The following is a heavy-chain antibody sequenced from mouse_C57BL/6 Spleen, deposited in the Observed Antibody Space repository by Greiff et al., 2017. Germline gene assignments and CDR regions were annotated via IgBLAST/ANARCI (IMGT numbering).Heavy chain of an antibody. V-gene: IGHV5-6*01. Sequence: EVLLVESGGDLVKPGGSLKLSCAASGFTFSSYGMSWVRQTPDKRLEWVATISSGGSYTYYPDSVKGRFTISRDNAKNTLYLQRSSLKSEDTAMYYCASFYSKGYFDVWGTGTTVTVSS. CDR1: GFTFSSYG. CDR2: ISSGGSYT. D-gene: IGHD2-5*01. J-gene: IGHJ1*03. CDR3: ASFYSKGYFDV.